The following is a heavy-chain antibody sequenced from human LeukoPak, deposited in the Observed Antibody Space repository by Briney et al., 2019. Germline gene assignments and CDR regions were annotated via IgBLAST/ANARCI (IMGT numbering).Heavy chain of an antibody. CDR1: GFTFDDYV. V-gene: IGHV3-23*01. Sequence: PGRSLRLSCAASGFTFDDYVMHWVRQAPGKGLEWASGISGSGDSTYYADSVKGRFTISRDNSKNTLYLQMNSLRAEDTAVYYCARRSGIAVAGAFDYWGQGTLVTVSS. CDR3: ARRSGIAVAGAFDY. D-gene: IGHD6-19*01. J-gene: IGHJ4*02. CDR2: ISGSGDST.